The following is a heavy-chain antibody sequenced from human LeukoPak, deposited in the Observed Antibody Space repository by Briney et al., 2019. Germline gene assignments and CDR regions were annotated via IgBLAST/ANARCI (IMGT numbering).Heavy chain of an antibody. Sequence: ASVKVSCKASGYTCTGYYIHYVRQALGQGLEWMGWINPNTGDTKYAQKFQGRVTMTRDTSISTAYMELSRLRSDETTVYYCARQSLRNFDYWGQGTLVTVSS. V-gene: IGHV1-2*02. J-gene: IGHJ4*02. D-gene: IGHD5/OR15-5a*01. CDR2: INPNTGDT. CDR3: ARQSLRNFDY. CDR1: GYTCTGYY.